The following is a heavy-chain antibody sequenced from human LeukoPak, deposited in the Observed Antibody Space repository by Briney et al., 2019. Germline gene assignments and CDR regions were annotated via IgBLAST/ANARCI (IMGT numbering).Heavy chain of an antibody. D-gene: IGHD4-17*01. Sequence: PSETLSLTRTVSGGSVSSYYWSWIRQPPGKGLEWVGYIYYSGSTNYNPSLKSRVTISIDTSKNQFSLKLSSVTAADTAVYYCARSSAVTMGGAFDIWGQGTMVTVSS. CDR3: ARSSAVTMGGAFDI. CDR2: IYYSGST. CDR1: GGSVSSYY. J-gene: IGHJ3*02. V-gene: IGHV4-59*02.